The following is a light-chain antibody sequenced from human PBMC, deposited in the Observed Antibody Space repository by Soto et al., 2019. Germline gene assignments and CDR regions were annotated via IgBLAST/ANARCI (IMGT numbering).Light chain of an antibody. CDR3: QQVNNYPIT. CDR2: IAS. V-gene: IGKV1-9*01. Sequence: DIKWTQSPSFMSASVGDRVNITCRASQGIRNYLAWYQQKPGRAPKLLMYIASTLQTGVPSRFSGSQSGTEFNLTISRLQPEDFATYYCQQVNNYPITVGQGTRVEIK. J-gene: IGKJ5*01. CDR1: QGIRNY.